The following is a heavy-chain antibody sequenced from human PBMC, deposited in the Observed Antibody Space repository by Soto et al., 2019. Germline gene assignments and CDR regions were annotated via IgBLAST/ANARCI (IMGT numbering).Heavy chain of an antibody. CDR3: ARDAPTQALRFLERHNYEDNGMEV. Sequence: ASVQVSCEASGYSFTAYGISWVRQAPGQGLEWMGWISCYNGKTKYAQKVQGRVTMTTDTSTSTAYMEVRSLRSDDTAMYYCARDAPTQALRFLERHNYEDNGMEVWGQ. CDR1: GYSFTAYG. J-gene: IGHJ6*02. D-gene: IGHD3-3*01. CDR2: ISCYNGKT. V-gene: IGHV1-18*01.